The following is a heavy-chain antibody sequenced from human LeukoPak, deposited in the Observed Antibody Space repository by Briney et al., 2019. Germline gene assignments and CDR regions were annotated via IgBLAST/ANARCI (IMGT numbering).Heavy chain of an antibody. V-gene: IGHV4-59*01. CDR1: GGSISSYY. CDR2: LYYSGST. D-gene: IGHD3-10*01. Sequence: SETLSLTCTVSGGSISSYYWSWIRQPPGKGLEWIGYLYYSGSTNSNPCLKSRVTMSVDTSKNQFSLKLRSVTAADTAVYYCARGGSGISNAFDIWGQGTMVTVSS. J-gene: IGHJ3*02. CDR3: ARGGSGISNAFDI.